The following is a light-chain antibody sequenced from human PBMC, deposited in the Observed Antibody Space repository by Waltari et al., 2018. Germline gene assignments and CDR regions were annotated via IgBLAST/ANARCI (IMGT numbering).Light chain of an antibody. Sequence: QAVVTQEPSLTVSPGGTVTLTCGSSTGAVGSGHYPYWLQQKPGQAPRILIYDINNRRSWTPARFSGSLLGDKVALTLSGAQPEDEADYYCLLFYSGVRVFGGGTKLTVL. V-gene: IGLV7-46*01. J-gene: IGLJ2*01. CDR3: LLFYSGVRV. CDR2: DIN. CDR1: TGAVGSGHY.